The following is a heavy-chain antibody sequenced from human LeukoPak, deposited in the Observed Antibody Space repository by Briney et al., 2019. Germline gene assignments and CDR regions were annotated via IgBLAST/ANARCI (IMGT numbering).Heavy chain of an antibody. Sequence: PGGSLRLSCAASGFTFSDYYMSWVRQAPGKGLVWVSRINTDGSSTTYADSVKGRFTISRDNAKNTLYLQMNSLRDEDTAVYYCTRGGYSYGVFDYWGQGTLVTVSA. D-gene: IGHD5-18*01. CDR2: INTDGSST. CDR3: TRGGYSYGVFDY. V-gene: IGHV3-74*01. CDR1: GFTFSDYY. J-gene: IGHJ4*02.